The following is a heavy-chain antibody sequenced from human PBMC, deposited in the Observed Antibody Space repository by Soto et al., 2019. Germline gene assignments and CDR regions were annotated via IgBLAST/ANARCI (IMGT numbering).Heavy chain of an antibody. V-gene: IGHV1-3*01. J-gene: IGHJ4*02. CDR1: GYTFTSYA. CDR2: ITAGNGDT. CDR3: ATVQGGVLD. Sequence: QVQLVQSGAEVKKPGASVKVSCKASGYTFTSYAMHWVRQAPGQRLEWMGWITAGNGDTKYSQNFQGRVTINRDTSASTAYMELSSLRSEDTAVYYCATVQGGVLDWGQGTLVSVSS. D-gene: IGHD3-3*01.